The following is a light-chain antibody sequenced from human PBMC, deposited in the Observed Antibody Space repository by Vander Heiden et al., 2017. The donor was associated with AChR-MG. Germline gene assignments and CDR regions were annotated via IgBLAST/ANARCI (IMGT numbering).Light chain of an antibody. CDR3: QSYDSSHHVI. Sequence: NFMLTQPHPVSESPGKTVTISCTGSSGSLASNYVQWYQQRPGSAPTTVIYEDNQRPSRVPDRFSGSIDSSSNSASLTISGLKTEDEADYFCQSYDSSHHVIFGGGTKLTVL. CDR1: SGSLASNY. CDR2: EDN. J-gene: IGLJ2*01. V-gene: IGLV6-57*02.